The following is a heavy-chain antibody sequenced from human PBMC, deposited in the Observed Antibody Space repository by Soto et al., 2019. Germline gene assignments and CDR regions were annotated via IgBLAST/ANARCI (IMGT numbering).Heavy chain of an antibody. D-gene: IGHD3-10*01. J-gene: IGHJ6*02. CDR1: GFTFSSYD. CDR3: ARGGSGYYYGMDV. Sequence: VSLRLSCAASGFTFSSYDMHWVRQATGKGLEWVSAIGTAGDTYYPGSVKGRFTISRENAKNSLYLQMNSLRAGDTAVYYCARGGSGYYYGMDVWGQGTTVTVSS. CDR2: IGTAGDT. V-gene: IGHV3-13*01.